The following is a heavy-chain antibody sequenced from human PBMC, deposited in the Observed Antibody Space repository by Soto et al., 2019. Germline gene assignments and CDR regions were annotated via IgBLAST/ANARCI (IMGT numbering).Heavy chain of an antibody. Sequence: GSLRLSCAACGFTFSSYGMHWVRQAPGKGLEWVAVIWYDGSNKYYADSVKGRFTISRYNSKNTLYLQMYSLRAEDTAVYYCASPACSGGSCYSGLPFDYSGQGTLVTASS. V-gene: IGHV3-33*01. D-gene: IGHD2-15*01. CDR1: GFTFSSYG. CDR2: IWYDGSNK. J-gene: IGHJ4*02. CDR3: ASPACSGGSCYSGLPFDY.